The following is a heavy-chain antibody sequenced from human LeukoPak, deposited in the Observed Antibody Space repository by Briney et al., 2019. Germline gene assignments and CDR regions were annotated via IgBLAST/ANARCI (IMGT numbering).Heavy chain of an antibody. J-gene: IGHJ4*02. CDR1: GFTLGDYF. Sequence: GGSLRLSCTASGFTLGDYFMNWFRQAPGKGLEWVGFSRSKAYGGTTEYATSVKGRFTISRDDSKNIAYLQMNSLKTEDTAVYYCASGSGWYSPDYWGQGTLVTVSS. CDR3: ASGSGWYSPDY. V-gene: IGHV3-49*03. CDR2: SRSKAYGGTT. D-gene: IGHD6-19*01.